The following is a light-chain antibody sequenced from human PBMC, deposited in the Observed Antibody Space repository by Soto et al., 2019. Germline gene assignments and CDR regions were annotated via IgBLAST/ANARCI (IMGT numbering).Light chain of an antibody. CDR1: SSDVGGYNY. V-gene: IGLV2-8*01. J-gene: IGLJ2*01. CDR2: EVS. Sequence: QSALTQPPSASGSPGQSVTISCTGTSSDVGGYNYVSWYQQHPGKAPKFMIYEVSKWPSGVPDRFSGSKSGNTASLTVSGLQPEDEADYYCCSYAGSNNLVVFGGGTKVTVL. CDR3: CSYAGSNNLVV.